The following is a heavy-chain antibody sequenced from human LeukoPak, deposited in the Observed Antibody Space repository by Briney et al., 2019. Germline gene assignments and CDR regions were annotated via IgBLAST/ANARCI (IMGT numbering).Heavy chain of an antibody. CDR3: AKGGSGYYYGNNWFDP. CDR1: GFTFDDYA. CDR2: SSWNSGSI. V-gene: IGHV3-9*01. Sequence: PGGSLRLSCAASGFTFDDYAMHWVRQAPGKGLEWVSGSSWNSGSIGYADSVKGRFTISRDNAKNSLYLQMNSLRAEDTALYYCAKGGSGYYYGNNWFDPWGQGTLVTVSS. J-gene: IGHJ5*02. D-gene: IGHD3-22*01.